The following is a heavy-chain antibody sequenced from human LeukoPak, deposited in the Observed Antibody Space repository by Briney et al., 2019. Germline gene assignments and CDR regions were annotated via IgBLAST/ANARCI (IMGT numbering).Heavy chain of an antibody. CDR2: IYYSGST. J-gene: IGHJ4*02. V-gene: IGHV4-39*01. D-gene: IGHD1-26*01. CDR3: ARVSGSYYDAFDY. Sequence: PSETLPLTCAVSGGSISSRTYYWGWVRQPPGKGLEWIGSIYYSGSTYYNPSLKSRLTISVDTSKNQFSLKLSSVTAADTSVYYCARVSGSYYDAFDYWGQGTLVTVPS. CDR1: GGSISSRTYY.